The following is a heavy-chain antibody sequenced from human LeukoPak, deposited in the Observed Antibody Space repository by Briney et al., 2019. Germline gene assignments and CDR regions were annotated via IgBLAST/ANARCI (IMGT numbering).Heavy chain of an antibody. CDR1: GFTFDDYA. CDR2: ISWNSGSI. CDR3: AKDLGSSGWPRGAFDI. J-gene: IGHJ3*02. D-gene: IGHD6-19*01. Sequence: GGSLRLSCAASGFTFDDYAMHWVRQAPGKGLEWVSGISWNSGSIGYADSVKGRFTISRDNAKNSLYLQINSLRAEDTALYYCAKDLGSSGWPRGAFDIWGQGTMVTVSS. V-gene: IGHV3-9*01.